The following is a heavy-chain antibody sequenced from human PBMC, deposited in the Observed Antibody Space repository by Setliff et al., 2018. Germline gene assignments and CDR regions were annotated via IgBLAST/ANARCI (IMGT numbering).Heavy chain of an antibody. CDR1: GFTFSNAW. CDR2: IKRKTDGETT. Sequence: GGSLRLSCAASGFTFSNAWMSWVRQAPGKGLEWVGQIKRKTDGETTDYAAPVKGRFIISRDDSKRTLYLQMNSLKTEDTAVYYCATLYPWDPDAFDLWGQGTMVTVSS. CDR3: ATLYPWDPDAFDL. D-gene: IGHD3-16*01. V-gene: IGHV3-15*01. J-gene: IGHJ3*01.